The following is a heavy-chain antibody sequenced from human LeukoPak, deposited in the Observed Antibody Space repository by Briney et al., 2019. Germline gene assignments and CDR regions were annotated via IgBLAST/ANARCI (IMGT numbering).Heavy chain of an antibody. CDR1: GYIFTNYY. J-gene: IGHJ6*02. Sequence: ASVKVSCKASGYIFTNYYTHWVRQAPGQGLEWMGIINPSGGSTSYAQKFQGRVTMTRDTSTSTVYMELSSLRSEDTAVYYCAREGVDFGELLFRIRTGEDYYYYGMDVWGQGTTVTVSS. CDR2: INPSGGST. V-gene: IGHV1-46*01. D-gene: IGHD3-10*01. CDR3: AREGVDFGELLFRIRTGEDYYYYGMDV.